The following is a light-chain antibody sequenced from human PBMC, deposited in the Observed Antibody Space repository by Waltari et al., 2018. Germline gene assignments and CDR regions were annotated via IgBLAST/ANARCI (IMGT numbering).Light chain of an antibody. CDR1: QSVSSSY. V-gene: IGKV3-20*01. J-gene: IGKJ3*01. CDR2: GAS. Sequence: EIVLTQSPRTLSLSPGERANLPCRASQSVSSSYLAWYQQKPGQAPRLLIYGASSRATGIPDRFSGSGSGTDFTLTISRLEPEDFAVYYCQQYGSSPSITFGPGTKVDIK. CDR3: QQYGSSPSIT.